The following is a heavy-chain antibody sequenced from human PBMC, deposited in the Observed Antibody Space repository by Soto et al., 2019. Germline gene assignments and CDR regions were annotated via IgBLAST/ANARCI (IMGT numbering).Heavy chain of an antibody. V-gene: IGHV1-58*01. CDR1: GFTFTSSA. CDR2: IVVGSGNT. D-gene: IGHD3-3*01. Sequence: SVKVSCKVSGFTFTSSAVQWVRQARGQRLEWIGWIVVGSGNTNYAQKFQERVTITRDMSTSTAYMELSSLRSEDTAVYYCAALFQDFWSGYYTPYFDYWGQGTLVTVSS. J-gene: IGHJ4*02. CDR3: AALFQDFWSGYYTPYFDY.